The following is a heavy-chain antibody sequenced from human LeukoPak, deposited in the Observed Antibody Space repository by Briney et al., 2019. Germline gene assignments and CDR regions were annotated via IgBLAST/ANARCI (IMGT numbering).Heavy chain of an antibody. CDR1: GGSFSGYS. Sequence: SETLSLTCAVYGGSFSGYSWSWIRQPPGKGLEWIGEINHSASTNYNPSLKSRVTISVDTSKNQFSLKMSSVTAADTAVYYCARVGLGYCSGGSCYSLLYYYYGMDVWGQGTTVTVSS. CDR3: ARVGLGYCSGGSCYSLLYYYYGMDV. V-gene: IGHV4-34*01. CDR2: INHSAST. D-gene: IGHD2-15*01. J-gene: IGHJ6*02.